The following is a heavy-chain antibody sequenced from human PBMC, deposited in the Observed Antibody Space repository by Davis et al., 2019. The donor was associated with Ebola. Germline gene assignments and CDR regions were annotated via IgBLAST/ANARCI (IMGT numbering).Heavy chain of an antibody. D-gene: IGHD3-16*01. CDR3: ARDEALDYDYGDYKTLEPFSI. V-gene: IGHV1-69*13. J-gene: IGHJ3*02. CDR2: IIPVFGTP. CDR1: GGSFSGYA. Sequence: SVKVSCKTSGGSFSGYAISWVRQAPGQGLEWMGGIIPVFGTPYYAQKFQGRLTITADESTKTAYMEIHSLTSDDTAVYYCARDEALDYDYGDYKTLEPFSIWGQGTGVIVSS.